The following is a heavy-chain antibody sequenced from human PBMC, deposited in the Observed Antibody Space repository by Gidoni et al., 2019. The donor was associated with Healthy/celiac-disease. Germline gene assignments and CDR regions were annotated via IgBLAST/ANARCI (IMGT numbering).Heavy chain of an antibody. CDR2: NSGSGGST. CDR1: GFAFSGYA. D-gene: IGHD6-6*01. J-gene: IGHJ4*02. CDR3: AKEDARLGAPRYNFDY. Sequence: VEQLDPGHCLVQPGGSLKLSFPASGFAFSGYAMSWVRQAPGKGLEWVSANSGSGGSTYSADFVKGRFTISRDNSKNTLYLQMNSLRADDTAVYYCAKEDARLGAPRYNFDYWGQGTLVTVSS. V-gene: IGHV3-23*01.